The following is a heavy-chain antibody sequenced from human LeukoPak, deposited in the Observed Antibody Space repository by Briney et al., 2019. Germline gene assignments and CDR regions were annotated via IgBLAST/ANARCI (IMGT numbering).Heavy chain of an antibody. Sequence: SQTLSLTCTVSGGSISSGDYYWSWIRQPPGTGLEWIGYIYYSGSTYYNPSLKSRVTISVDTSKNQFSLKLNSVTAADTAVYYCARDGGDTARGLAFDIWGQGTMVTVSS. CDR3: ARDGGDTARGLAFDI. V-gene: IGHV4-30-4*01. CDR2: IYYSGST. D-gene: IGHD3-16*01. CDR1: GGSISSGDYY. J-gene: IGHJ3*02.